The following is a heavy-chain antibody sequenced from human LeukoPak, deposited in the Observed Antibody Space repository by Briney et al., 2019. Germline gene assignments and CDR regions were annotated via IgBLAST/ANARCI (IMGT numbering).Heavy chain of an antibody. J-gene: IGHJ4*02. CDR2: ISSSSSYI. CDR1: GFTFSSYS. D-gene: IGHD3-10*01. V-gene: IGHV3-21*01. CDR3: ARADHYGSGTGTFDY. Sequence: GGSLRLSCAASGFTFSSYSMNWVRQAPGKGLEWVSSISSSSSYIYYADSVKGRFTISRDNAKNSLYLQMNSLRAEDTAVYYCARADHYGSGTGTFDYWGQGTQVTVSS.